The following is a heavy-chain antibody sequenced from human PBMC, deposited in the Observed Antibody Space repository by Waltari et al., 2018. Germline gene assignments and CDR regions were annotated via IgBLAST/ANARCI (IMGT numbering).Heavy chain of an antibody. Sequence: VQLVESGGGLVQPGRSLRLSCAASVFTYDDYAMPCVRQAPGKGLEWVSGISWNSGSIGYADSVNGRFTISRDNAKNSLYLQMNSLRAEDTALYYCAKDIGDTAIFDYWGQGTLVTVSS. CDR3: AKDIGDTAIFDY. J-gene: IGHJ4*02. CDR2: ISWNSGSI. CDR1: VFTYDDYA. V-gene: IGHV3-9*01. D-gene: IGHD5-18*01.